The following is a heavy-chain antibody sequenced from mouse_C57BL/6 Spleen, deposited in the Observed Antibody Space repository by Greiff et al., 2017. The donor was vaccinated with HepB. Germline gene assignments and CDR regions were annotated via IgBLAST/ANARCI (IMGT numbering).Heavy chain of an antibody. CDR2: INPYNGGT. J-gene: IGHJ4*01. V-gene: IGHV1-19*01. D-gene: IGHD2-3*01. CDR1: GYTFTDYY. Sequence: EVQLQQSGPVLVKPGASVKMSCKASGYTFTDYYMNWVKQSHGKSLEWIGVINPYNGGTSYNQKFKGKATLTVDKSSSTAYMELNSLTSEDSAVYYCFDGYYYAMDYWGQGTSVTVSS. CDR3: FDGYYYAMDY.